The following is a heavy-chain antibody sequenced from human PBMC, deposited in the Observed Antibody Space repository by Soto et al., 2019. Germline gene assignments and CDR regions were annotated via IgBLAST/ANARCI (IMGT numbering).Heavy chain of an antibody. CDR3: ARVPDYGDDGGAY. CDR1: GGSFSGYY. V-gene: IGHV4-34*01. CDR2: INHSGST. J-gene: IGHJ4*02. Sequence: SETLSLTCAVYGGSFSGYYWSWIRQPPGKGLEWIGEINHSGSTNYNPSLKSRVTISVDTSKNQFSLKLSSVTAADTAVYYCARVPDYGDDGGAYWGQGTLVTVSS. D-gene: IGHD4-17*01.